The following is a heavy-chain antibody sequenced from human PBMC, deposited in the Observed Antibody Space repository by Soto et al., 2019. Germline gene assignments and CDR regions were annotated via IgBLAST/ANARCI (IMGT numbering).Heavy chain of an antibody. J-gene: IGHJ6*02. CDR1: GGTFSKYA. CDR3: ARPLRDRNYYYGMAV. D-gene: IGHD3-22*01. Sequence: QVQLVQSGAEMQQPGASVRVSCKASGGTFSKYAFSWVRQAPGQGLEWLGGTITMFGTPNYAQKIQGRVAISADESTATVYMELSSLRSEDTAVYFCARPLRDRNYYYGMAVWGQGTTVTVSS. V-gene: IGHV1-69*01. CDR2: TITMFGTP.